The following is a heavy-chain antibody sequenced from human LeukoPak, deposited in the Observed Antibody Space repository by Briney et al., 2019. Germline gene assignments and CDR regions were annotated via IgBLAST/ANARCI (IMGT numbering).Heavy chain of an antibody. CDR1: GFTFSSYS. D-gene: IGHD6-13*01. V-gene: IGHV3-15*01. CDR3: TTRGISSSWYVDY. J-gene: IGHJ4*02. CDR2: IKSKTDGGTT. Sequence: PGGSLRLSCAASGFTFSSYSMNWVRQAPGKGLEWVGRIKSKTDGGTTDYAAPVKGRFTISRDDSKNTLYLQMNSLKTEDTAVYYCTTRGISSSWYVDYWGQGTLVTVSS.